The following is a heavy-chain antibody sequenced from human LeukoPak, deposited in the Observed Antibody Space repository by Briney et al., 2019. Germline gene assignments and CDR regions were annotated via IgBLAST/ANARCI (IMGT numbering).Heavy chain of an antibody. CDR2: INSDGSST. CDR1: GFTFSSYW. D-gene: IGHD3-10*01. V-gene: IGHV3-74*01. Sequence: GGSLRLSCAASGFTFSSYWMHWVRQAPGKGLVWVSRINSDGSSTSYADSVKGRFTIARDSAKNTLYLQMNSLRAEDTAVYYCATPLGWFGELPNYYYYGMDVWGKGTTVTVSS. CDR3: ATPLGWFGELPNYYYYGMDV. J-gene: IGHJ6*04.